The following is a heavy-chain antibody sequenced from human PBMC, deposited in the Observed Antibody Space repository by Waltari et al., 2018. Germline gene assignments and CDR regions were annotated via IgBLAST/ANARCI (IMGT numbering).Heavy chain of an antibody. D-gene: IGHD7-27*01. CDR3: VTWGDLGNF. Sequence: EVQLVESGGGLVQPGGSLRLSCAGSGFSFNNYWMSWLRQAPGKGLEWVAHIKQDGSEIYYVDSVKGRFSNSRDNAKKSLYLQMNSLRGDDTAVFYCVTWGDLGNFWGQGTLVTVSA. V-gene: IGHV3-7*01. CDR2: IKQDGSEI. CDR1: GFSFNNYW. J-gene: IGHJ4*02.